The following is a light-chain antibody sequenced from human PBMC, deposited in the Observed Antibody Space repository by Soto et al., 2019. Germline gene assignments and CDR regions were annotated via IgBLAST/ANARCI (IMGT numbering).Light chain of an antibody. V-gene: IGKV3-20*01. CDR1: QSVRSNY. Sequence: SPGERATLSCRASQSVRSNYLAWYQQKPGQAPRLLIYGASSRATGIPDRFSGTGSGTAFTLTISRLEPEDFAVYYCQQYGGSPYTFGQGTKLEIK. J-gene: IGKJ2*01. CDR2: GAS. CDR3: QQYGGSPYT.